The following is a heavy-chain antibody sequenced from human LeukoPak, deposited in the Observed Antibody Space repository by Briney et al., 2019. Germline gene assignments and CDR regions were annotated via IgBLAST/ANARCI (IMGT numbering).Heavy chain of an antibody. V-gene: IGHV4-59*01. J-gene: IGHJ4*02. CDR3: ARELSLYYFDS. CDR2: IYYTGNT. CDR1: GGSISSDR. Sequence: PSETLSLTYGVSGGSISSDRWSWIRQPPGKGLEWIGSIYYTGNTNYSPSLKSRVTISVDTSKFQFSLRLSSVTAADTAVYYCARELSLYYFDSWGQGTLVTVSS.